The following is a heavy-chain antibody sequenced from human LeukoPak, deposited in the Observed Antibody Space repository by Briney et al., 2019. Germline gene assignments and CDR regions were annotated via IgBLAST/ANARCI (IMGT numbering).Heavy chain of an antibody. CDR2: INSDGSWT. D-gene: IGHD3-22*01. J-gene: IGHJ4*02. Sequence: GGSLRLSCAASGSYWMHWVRQAPGKGLVWVSHINSDGSWTSYADSVKGRFTISKDNAKNTVYLQMNSLRAEDTAVYYCAREGSYYDSSGYYSSFDYWGQGTLVTVSS. CDR1: GSYW. CDR3: AREGSYYDSSGYYSSFDY. V-gene: IGHV3-74*01.